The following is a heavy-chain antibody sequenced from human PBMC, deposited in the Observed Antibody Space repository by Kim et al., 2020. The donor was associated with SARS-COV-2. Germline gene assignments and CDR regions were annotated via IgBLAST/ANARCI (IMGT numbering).Heavy chain of an antibody. V-gene: IGHV3-74*01. J-gene: IGHJ4*02. Sequence: YADSVKGRFTISRDNAKNTLYLHLSRLRAEDTAVYDCVGYHSTQSYSTDQWGQGTLVTVSS. D-gene: IGHD3-3*01. CDR3: VGYHSTQSYSTDQ.